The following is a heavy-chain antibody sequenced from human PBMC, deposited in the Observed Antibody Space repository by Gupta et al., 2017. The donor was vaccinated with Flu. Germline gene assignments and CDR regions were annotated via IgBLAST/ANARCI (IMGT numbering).Heavy chain of an antibody. J-gene: IGHJ4*02. D-gene: IGHD1-26*01. V-gene: IGHV3-30*18. Sequence: QVQLVESGGGVVQPGRSLRHSCVASEFTFRSYALHWVRQAPGKGLEWVTVISSDGNDYHYADSVKGRFTISRDNSKNTLYLQMNSLRAEDTAVYYCAKDQQLGAAAYYFDYWGQGTLVTVSS. CDR2: ISSDGNDY. CDR1: EFTFRSYA. CDR3: AKDQQLGAAAYYFDY.